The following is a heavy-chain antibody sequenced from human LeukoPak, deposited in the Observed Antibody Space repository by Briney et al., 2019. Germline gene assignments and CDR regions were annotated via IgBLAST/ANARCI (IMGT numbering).Heavy chain of an antibody. CDR1: GFTFSSYW. Sequence: PGGSLRLPCAASGFTFSSYWMSWVRQAPGKGLEWVANIKQGGSEKYYVDSVKGRFTISRDSAKNSLYLQMNSLRAEDTAVYYCARVGLTTGDAFDIWGQGTMVTVSS. CDR2: IKQGGSEK. V-gene: IGHV3-7*01. D-gene: IGHD4/OR15-4a*01. J-gene: IGHJ3*02. CDR3: ARVGLTTGDAFDI.